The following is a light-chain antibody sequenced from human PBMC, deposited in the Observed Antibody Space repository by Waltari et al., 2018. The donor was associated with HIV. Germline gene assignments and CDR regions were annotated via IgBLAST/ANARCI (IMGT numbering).Light chain of an antibody. CDR3: QQYNSAPVT. J-gene: IGKJ4*02. CDR1: QSHSR. V-gene: IGKV3-20*01. Sequence: VFTQSPGALSLPPGAPATLSCRGTQSHSRIAWYQHKPGQAPRRVIYDTSSRAAGMPDRFSGDGSRADYNLAISRVEPEDFAVYYCQQYNSAPVTFGGGTKVEIK. CDR2: DTS.